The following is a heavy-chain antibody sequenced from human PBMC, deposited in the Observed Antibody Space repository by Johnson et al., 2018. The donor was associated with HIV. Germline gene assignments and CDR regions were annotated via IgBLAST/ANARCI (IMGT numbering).Heavy chain of an antibody. J-gene: IGHJ3*02. D-gene: IGHD4-23*01. Sequence: VQLVESGGDLVQPGGSLRLSCVGSGFTFSTNYMSWVRQAPGKGLEWVSVIYSGGSTYYADSVKGRFTISRDNSKNTLYLQMNSLRAEDTAVYYCARHGTTVVTRGAFDIWGQGTMVTVSS. CDR1: GFTFSTNY. CDR2: IYSGGST. V-gene: IGHV3-66*02. CDR3: ARHGTTVVTRGAFDI.